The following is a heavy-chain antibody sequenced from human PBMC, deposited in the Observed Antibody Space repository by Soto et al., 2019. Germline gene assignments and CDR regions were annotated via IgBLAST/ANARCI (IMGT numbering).Heavy chain of an antibody. J-gene: IGHJ4*02. D-gene: IGHD6-19*01. CDR3: ARSPGIAVADY. CDR1: RYTFTSYA. V-gene: IGHV1-3*05. CDR2: INAGNGNT. Sequence: QVQLVQSGAEEKKPGASVKVSCKPSRYTFTSYAMHWVRLAPGQRLEWIGWINAGNGNTKYSQKLQGRVTITRDTSASTAYMELSSLRSEDTDVYYCARSPGIAVADYWGQGNLVTVSS.